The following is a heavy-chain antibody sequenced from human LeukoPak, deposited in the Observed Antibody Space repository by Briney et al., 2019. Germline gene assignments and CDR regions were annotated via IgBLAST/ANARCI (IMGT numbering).Heavy chain of an antibody. CDR1: GFSLSTSGVA. V-gene: IGHV2-5*02. J-gene: IGHJ5*02. CDR2: IFWDDDK. Sequence: SGPTLVKPTHTLTLTGTFSGFSLSTSGVAVGWIRQPPGKALEWLALIFWDDDKRYSPSLNSRLTITKDTSKNQVVLTVTNMDPLDTATYSCAHWSNYYDRSGYLWWFDPWGQGTLVTVSS. D-gene: IGHD3-22*01. CDR3: AHWSNYYDRSGYLWWFDP.